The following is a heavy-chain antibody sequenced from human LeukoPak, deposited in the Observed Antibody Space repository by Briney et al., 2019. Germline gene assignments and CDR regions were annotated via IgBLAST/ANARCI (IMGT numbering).Heavy chain of an antibody. Sequence: ASVKVSCKAPGYTFTSYYTHWVRQAPGQGLEWMGIINPSGGSTSYAQKFQGRVTMTRDTSTSTVYMELSSLRSEDTAVYYCARVDCGGDCYSSVGFDYWGQGTLVTVSS. D-gene: IGHD2-21*01. CDR3: ARVDCGGDCYSSVGFDY. CDR1: GYTFTSYY. J-gene: IGHJ4*02. CDR2: INPSGGST. V-gene: IGHV1-46*03.